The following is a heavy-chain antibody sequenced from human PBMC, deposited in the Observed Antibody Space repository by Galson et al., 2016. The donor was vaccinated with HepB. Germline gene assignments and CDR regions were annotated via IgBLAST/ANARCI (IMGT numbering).Heavy chain of an antibody. CDR2: TYGDASS. CDR3: ARKSDTGTLVGDL. Sequence: SLRLSCAASGLSVTINYFLWVRQAPGKGLEWVSVTYGDASSDYADPVRGRFSVSRDNSKRTLYLQMDSLRAEDTAVYYCARKSDTGTLVGDLWGQGTLVTVSS. D-gene: IGHD1-14*01. V-gene: IGHV3-66*01. CDR1: GLSVTINY. J-gene: IGHJ5*02.